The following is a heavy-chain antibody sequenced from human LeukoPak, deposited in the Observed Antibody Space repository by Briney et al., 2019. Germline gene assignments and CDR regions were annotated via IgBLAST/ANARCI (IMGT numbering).Heavy chain of an antibody. D-gene: IGHD3-10*01. CDR2: INHSGST. CDR3: ARAAGDSPPYYYYMDV. J-gene: IGHJ6*03. V-gene: IGHV4-34*01. Sequence: PGGSLRLSCAASGFTFSSYEMNWVRQPPGKGLEWIGEINHSGSTNYNPSLKSRVTISVDTSKNQSSLKLSSVTGADTAVYYCARAAGDSPPYYYYMDVWGKGTTVTVSS. CDR1: GFTFSSYE.